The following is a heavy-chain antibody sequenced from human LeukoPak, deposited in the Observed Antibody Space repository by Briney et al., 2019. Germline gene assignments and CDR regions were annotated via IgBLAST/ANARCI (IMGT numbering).Heavy chain of an antibody. D-gene: IGHD1-26*01. J-gene: IGHJ4*02. CDR3: ARHPTKWELRLSLDY. Sequence: SETLSLTCTVSGVSISSYYWSWIRQPPGKGLEWIAYIYYSGSTNYNPSLKSRVTISVDTSKNQFSLKLSSVTAADTAVYYCARHPTKWELRLSLDYWGQGTLVTVSS. CDR2: IYYSGST. CDR1: GVSISSYY. V-gene: IGHV4-59*01.